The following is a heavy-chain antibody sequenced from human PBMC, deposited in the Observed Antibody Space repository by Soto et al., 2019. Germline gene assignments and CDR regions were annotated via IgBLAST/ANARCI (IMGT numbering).Heavy chain of an antibody. CDR3: ARGRYCLTGRCFPNWFDS. D-gene: IGHD7-27*01. J-gene: IGHJ5*01. Sequence: TLTLTCSVSGDSISNLDYFWAWIRQPPGQALEYIGYIYKSAATYYNPSFESRVAISVDTSKSQFSLNVTSVTAADTAVYFCARGRYCLTGRCFPNWFDSWGQGALVTVSS. V-gene: IGHV4-30-4*01. CDR1: GDSISNLDYF. CDR2: IYKSAAT.